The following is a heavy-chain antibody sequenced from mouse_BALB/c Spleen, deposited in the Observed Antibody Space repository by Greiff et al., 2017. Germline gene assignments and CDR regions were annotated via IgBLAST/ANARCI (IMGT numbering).Heavy chain of an antibody. D-gene: IGHD1-1*01. J-gene: IGHJ2*01. Sequence: EVHLVESGGDLVKPGGSLKLSCAASGFTFSSYGMSWVRQTPDKRLEWVATISSGGSYTYYPDSVKGRFTISRDNAKNTLYLQMSSLKSEDTAMYYCARDYYYIDYWGQGTTLTVSS. CDR2: ISSGGSYT. CDR1: GFTFSSYG. CDR3: ARDYYYIDY. V-gene: IGHV5-6*01.